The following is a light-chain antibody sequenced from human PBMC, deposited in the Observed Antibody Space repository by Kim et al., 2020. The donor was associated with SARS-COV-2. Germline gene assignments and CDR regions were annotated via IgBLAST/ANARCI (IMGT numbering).Light chain of an antibody. Sequence: SYELTQPPSVSVSPGQTASITCSGDKLGDKYACWYQQKPGQSPVLVIYQDSKRPSVIPERLSGSNSGNTATLTISGPQAMDEADYCCQAWDSSTVVLGGGTQRTV. V-gene: IGLV3-1*01. CDR3: QAWDSSTVV. CDR2: QDS. CDR1: KLGDKY. J-gene: IGLJ2*01.